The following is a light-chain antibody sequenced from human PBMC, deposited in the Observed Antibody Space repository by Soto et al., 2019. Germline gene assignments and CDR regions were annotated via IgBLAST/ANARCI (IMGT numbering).Light chain of an antibody. V-gene: IGLV1-44*01. CDR3: ASWDDSLNGVV. Sequence: QSVLTQPPSASGTRGPRVTISCSGSSSNIGINTVNWYQQLPGTAPKLLIYSNNQRPSGVPDRFSGSKSGTSASLAISGLQSEDEADYYCASWDDSLNGVVFGGATKLTVL. CDR1: SSNIGINT. J-gene: IGLJ2*01. CDR2: SNN.